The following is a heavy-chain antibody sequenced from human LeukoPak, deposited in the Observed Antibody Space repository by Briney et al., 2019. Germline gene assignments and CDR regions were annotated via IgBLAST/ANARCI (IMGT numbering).Heavy chain of an antibody. CDR1: GGTFSSYA. CDR3: ARDPEDYGGNAYYFDY. D-gene: IGHD4-23*01. Sequence: ASVKVSCKASGGTFSSYAISWVRQAPGQGLEWMGWINTNTGNPTYAQGFTGRFVFSLDTSVSTAYLQISSLKAEDTAVYYCARDPEDYGGNAYYFDYWGQGTLVTVSS. V-gene: IGHV7-4-1*02. CDR2: INTNTGNP. J-gene: IGHJ4*02.